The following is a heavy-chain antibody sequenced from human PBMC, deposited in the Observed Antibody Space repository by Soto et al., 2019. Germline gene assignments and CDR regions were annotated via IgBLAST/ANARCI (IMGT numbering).Heavy chain of an antibody. D-gene: IGHD3-22*01. V-gene: IGHV4-30-4*01. CDR2: IYYSGST. Sequence: SETLSLTCTVSGGSISSNDYYWSWIRQPPGKGLEWIGYIYYSGSTYYNPSLKSRVTISVDTSKNQFSLKLSSVTAADTAVYYCARDLYYYDSSGYPQGAFDIWGQGTMVTVSS. CDR3: ARDLYYYDSSGYPQGAFDI. CDR1: GGSISSNDYY. J-gene: IGHJ3*02.